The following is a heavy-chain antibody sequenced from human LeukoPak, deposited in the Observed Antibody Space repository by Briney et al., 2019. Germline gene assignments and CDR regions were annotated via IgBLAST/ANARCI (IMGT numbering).Heavy chain of an antibody. Sequence: GGSLRLSCAASGFTFSSYAMHWVRQAPGKGLEWVAVISYDGSNKYYADSVKGRFSISRDNSKSTLYLQMNSLRADDTAVYYCAKERPVIAVAIQAVFDYWGQGTLVTVSS. V-gene: IGHV3-30*18. CDR3: AKERPVIAVAIQAVFDY. CDR1: GFTFSSYA. J-gene: IGHJ4*02. CDR2: ISYDGSNK. D-gene: IGHD6-19*01.